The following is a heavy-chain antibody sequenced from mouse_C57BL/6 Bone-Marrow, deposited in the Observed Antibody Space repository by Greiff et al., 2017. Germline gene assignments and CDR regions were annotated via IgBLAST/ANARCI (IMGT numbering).Heavy chain of an antibody. CDR1: GYTFTSYT. D-gene: IGHD4-1*01. CDR2: INPSSGYT. Sequence: VQLQQSGAELARPGASVKMSCKASGYTFTSYTMHWVKQRPGQGLEWIGYINPSSGYTKYNQKFKDKATLTAYKSSSTAYMQLSSLTSEDSAVYYCARGRLGRGWFAYWGQGTLVTVSA. J-gene: IGHJ3*01. CDR3: ARGRLGRGWFAY. V-gene: IGHV1-4*01.